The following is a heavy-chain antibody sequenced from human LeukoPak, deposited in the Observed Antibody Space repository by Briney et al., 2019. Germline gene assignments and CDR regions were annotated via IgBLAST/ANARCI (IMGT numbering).Heavy chain of an antibody. Sequence: SETLSLTCTVSGGSISSYYWSWIRQPPGKGLEWVGYIYNGGSTNYNPSTKSRATISGDTYKDQFSLKLSSVTAADTAVYYCARIVGIAVAGTFWFDPWGQGTLVTVSS. CDR2: IYNGGST. CDR3: ARIVGIAVAGTFWFDP. J-gene: IGHJ5*02. V-gene: IGHV4-59*08. D-gene: IGHD6-19*01. CDR1: GGSISSYY.